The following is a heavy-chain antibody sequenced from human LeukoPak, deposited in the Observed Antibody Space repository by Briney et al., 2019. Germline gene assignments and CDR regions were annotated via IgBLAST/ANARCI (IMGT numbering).Heavy chain of an antibody. CDR1: GFTFSNYA. J-gene: IGHJ4*02. CDR3: AKAELYGSGSYYSYYFDY. CDR2: ISGSGGST. D-gene: IGHD3-10*01. Sequence: GGSLRLSCAASGFTFSNYAMSWVRQAPGKGLEWVSAISGSGGSTYYADSVKGRFTISRDNSKNTQYLQMNSLRAEDTAVYYCAKAELYGSGSYYSYYFDYWGQGTLVTVSS. V-gene: IGHV3-23*01.